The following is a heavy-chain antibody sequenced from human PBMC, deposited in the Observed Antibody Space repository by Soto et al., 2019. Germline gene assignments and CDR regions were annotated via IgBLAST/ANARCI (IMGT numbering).Heavy chain of an antibody. V-gene: IGHV4-30-2*01. CDR2: IYHSGST. CDR1: GGSISSGGYS. D-gene: IGHD5-18*01. CDR3: ARGGRYSYGSSFDY. J-gene: IGHJ4*02. Sequence: KPSETLSLTCAVSGGSISSGGYSWSWIRQPPGKGLEWIGYIYHSGSTYYNPSLKSRVTISVDRSKNQFSLKLSSVTAADTAVYYCARGGRYSYGSSFDYWGQGTLVTVSS.